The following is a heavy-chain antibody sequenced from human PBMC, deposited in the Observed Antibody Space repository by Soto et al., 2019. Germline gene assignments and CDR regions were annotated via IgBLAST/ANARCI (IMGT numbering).Heavy chain of an antibody. CDR1: GFTFSSYA. J-gene: IGHJ4*02. D-gene: IGHD2-2*01. CDR2: ISASGGNT. Sequence: EVQLLESGGGLVQPGGSLRLSCAASGFTFSSYAMTWVRQAPGKGLEWVSAISASGGNTDYADSVKGRFTNFRDNSKNALYLQMNSLRAEDMAMYYRAKDCPYSTSWTPDYSGQGMLVTVSS. V-gene: IGHV3-23*01. CDR3: AKDCPYSTSWTPDY.